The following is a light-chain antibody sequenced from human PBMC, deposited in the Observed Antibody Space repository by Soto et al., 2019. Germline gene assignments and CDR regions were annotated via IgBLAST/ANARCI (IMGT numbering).Light chain of an antibody. J-gene: IGKJ2*01. CDR1: QSVSSY. CDR2: DAS. CDR3: QQRSNWPPKYT. V-gene: IGKV3-11*01. Sequence: DIGLTQSPATLSLSPGERATLSCRASQSVSSYLAWYQHKPGQAPRLLIYDASNRATGIPARFSGSGSGTDFTLTISILEPEDFAVYYCQQRSNWPPKYTFGQGTKLEIK.